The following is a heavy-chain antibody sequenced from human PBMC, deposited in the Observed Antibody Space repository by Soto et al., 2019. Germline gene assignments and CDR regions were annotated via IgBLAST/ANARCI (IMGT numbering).Heavy chain of an antibody. J-gene: IGHJ3*02. CDR1: GYTFPRYG. V-gene: IGHV1-18*01. Sequence: VQLVQSGAAVKKPGASVQVSCKASGYTFPRYGVRWVRQAPGQGLEWMGWISAYNGNTNYAQKLPGRVPMTTDTSTSTAYMELRSLRSDDTAVYYCARAPHGRFLGWSDAFDIWGQGTMVTVSS. CDR3: ARAPHGRFLGWSDAFDI. D-gene: IGHD3-3*01. CDR2: ISAYNGNT.